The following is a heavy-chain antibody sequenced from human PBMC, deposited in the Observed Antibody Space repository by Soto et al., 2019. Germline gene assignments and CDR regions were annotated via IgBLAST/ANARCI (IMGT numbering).Heavy chain of an antibody. Sequence: SETLSLTCGVFDDSTRSRYWWTWLRRPPGRGLEWIGEVNQSGTSNYNPSLKSRVSISIDNSKNHFSLTMTSVTAADTAVYYCARLGYYDSSGYYYWGQGTLVTVSS. D-gene: IGHD3-22*01. V-gene: IGHV4-4*02. CDR1: DDSTRSRYW. CDR2: VNQSGTS. CDR3: ARLGYYDSSGYYY. J-gene: IGHJ4*02.